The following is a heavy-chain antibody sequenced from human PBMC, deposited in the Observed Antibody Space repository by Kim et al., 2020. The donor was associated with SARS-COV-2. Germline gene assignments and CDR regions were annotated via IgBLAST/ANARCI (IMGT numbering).Heavy chain of an antibody. CDR1: GFTFSSYG. V-gene: IGHV3-33*05. Sequence: GGSLRLSCAASGFTFSSYGMHWVRQAPGKGLEWVAVISYDGSNKYYADSVKGRFTISRDNSKNTLYLQMNSLRAEDTAVYYCARDANYYDSSGYYYHAFDIWGQGTMVTVSS. CDR2: ISYDGSNK. D-gene: IGHD3-22*01. CDR3: ARDANYYDSSGYYYHAFDI. J-gene: IGHJ3*02.